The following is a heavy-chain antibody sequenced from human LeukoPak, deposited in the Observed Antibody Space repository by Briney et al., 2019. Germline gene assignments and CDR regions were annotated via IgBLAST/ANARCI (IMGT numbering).Heavy chain of an antibody. J-gene: IGHJ4*02. D-gene: IGHD6-19*01. V-gene: IGHV3-53*01. CDR2: INSGGTA. CDR3: ARVVSDTNGWYHFDY. CDR1: GFIVSSNY. Sequence: PGGSLRLSCAVSGFIVSSNYMGWVRQAPEKGLEWVSFINSGGTANYADSVKGRFTISRDNSKNTLYLQMNTLRAEDTAVYFCARVVSDTNGWYHFDYWGQGTLVTVSS.